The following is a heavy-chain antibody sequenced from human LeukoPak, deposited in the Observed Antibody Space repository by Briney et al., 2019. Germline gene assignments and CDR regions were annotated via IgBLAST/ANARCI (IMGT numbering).Heavy chain of an antibody. Sequence: GGALRLSFAASGFTFSSYWMYWVRQAPWKGLEWGARIKQDGSEKNYVDSVKGRFTISRDNANDSLFLQMNSLRAEDTAVYYCAKAKFYFGSGTYPFDPWGQGTLVTVSS. CDR2: IKQDGSEK. D-gene: IGHD3-10*01. J-gene: IGHJ5*02. CDR1: GFTFSSYW. V-gene: IGHV3-7*01. CDR3: AKAKFYFGSGTYPFDP.